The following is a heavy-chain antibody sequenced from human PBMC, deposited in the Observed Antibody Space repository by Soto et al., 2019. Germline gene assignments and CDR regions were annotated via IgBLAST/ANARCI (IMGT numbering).Heavy chain of an antibody. J-gene: IGHJ5*02. V-gene: IGHV3-23*01. CDR1: GFTFSSYD. D-gene: IGHD6-6*01. CDR3: AKWGGIVALDP. Sequence: GGSLRLSCAASGFTFSSYDMTWVRQAPGKGLEWVSGISGSGGTAHYADSVKGRFTISRDSSRTTLYLQMNSLRADDSAVYYCAKWGGIVALDPWGQGTLVTVSS. CDR2: ISGSGGTA.